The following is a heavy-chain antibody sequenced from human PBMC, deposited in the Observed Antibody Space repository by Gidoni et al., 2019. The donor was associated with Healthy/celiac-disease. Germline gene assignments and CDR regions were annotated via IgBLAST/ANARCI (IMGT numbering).Heavy chain of an antibody. CDR1: GFTFSSYG. CDR3: AKDAISYGDYPDAFDI. V-gene: IGHV3-30*18. CDR2: ISYDGSNK. D-gene: IGHD4-17*01. Sequence: QVQLVESGGGVVQPGRSLRLSCAASGFTFSSYGMHWVRQAPGKGLEWVAVISYDGSNKYYADSVKGRFTISRDNSKNTLYLQMNSLRAEDTAVYYCAKDAISYGDYPDAFDIWGQGTMVTVSS. J-gene: IGHJ3*02.